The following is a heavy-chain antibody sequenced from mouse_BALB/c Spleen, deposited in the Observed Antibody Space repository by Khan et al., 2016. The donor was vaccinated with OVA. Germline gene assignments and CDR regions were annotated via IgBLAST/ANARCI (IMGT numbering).Heavy chain of an antibody. CDR2: ISYSGNT. Sequence: VQLKESGPGLVKPSQSLSLTCTVTGYSITSEYTWNWIRQFPGNKLEWMGFISYSGNTRYNPSLKSRISITRDTSKNQFFLQLNSVTYEDTATYYCARKDYYDYDPFPYWGQGTLVTVSA. J-gene: IGHJ3*01. CDR3: ARKDYYDYDPFPY. V-gene: IGHV3-2*02. CDR1: GYSITSEYT. D-gene: IGHD2-4*01.